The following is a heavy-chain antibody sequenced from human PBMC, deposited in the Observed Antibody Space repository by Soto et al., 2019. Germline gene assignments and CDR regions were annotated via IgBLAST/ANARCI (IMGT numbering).Heavy chain of an antibody. CDR1: GFTFDDYA. D-gene: IGHD3-3*01. J-gene: IGHJ6*02. CDR3: AKDGLRFLEWSGYGMDV. V-gene: IGHV3-9*01. Sequence: EVQLVESGGGLVQPGRSLRLSCAASGFTFDDYAMHWVRQAPGKGLEWVSGISWNSGSIGYADSVKGRFTISRDNAKNSLYLQMNSLRAEDTALYYCAKDGLRFLEWSGYGMDVWGQGTTVTVSS. CDR2: ISWNSGSI.